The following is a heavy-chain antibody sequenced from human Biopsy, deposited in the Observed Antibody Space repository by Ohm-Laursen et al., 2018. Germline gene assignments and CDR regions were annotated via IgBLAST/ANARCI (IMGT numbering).Heavy chain of an antibody. V-gene: IGHV3-23*01. CDR1: GFSFSSYS. J-gene: IGHJ4*02. Sequence: SLRLSCTASGFSFSSYSINWARQAPGKGLEWVSTISGNSDIIYDTDSVKGRFTISRDNSKNTLYLQMNSLRADDTAVYYCALAAAQTVTHFDYWGQGTLVTVSS. CDR2: ISGNSDII. CDR3: ALAAAQTVTHFDY. D-gene: IGHD4-17*01.